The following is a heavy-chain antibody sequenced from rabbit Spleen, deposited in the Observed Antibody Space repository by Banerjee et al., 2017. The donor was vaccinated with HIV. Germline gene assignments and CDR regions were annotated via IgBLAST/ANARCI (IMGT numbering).Heavy chain of an antibody. Sequence: QEQLVESGGGLVKPGASLTLTCIASGVSFSANSYICWVRQGPGKGLEWIVCIDAGSSGFTYFASWAKGRFTISKTSSTTVTLQMTSLTAADTATYFCARDSSSSFSSYGMDLWGPGTLVTVS. CDR1: GVSFSANSY. D-gene: IGHD1-1*01. CDR3: ARDSSSSFSSYGMDL. J-gene: IGHJ6*01. V-gene: IGHV1S45*01. CDR2: IDAGSSGFT.